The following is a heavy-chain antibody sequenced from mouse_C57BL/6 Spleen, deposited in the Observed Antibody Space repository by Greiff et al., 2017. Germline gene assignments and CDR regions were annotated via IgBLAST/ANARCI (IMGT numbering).Heavy chain of an antibody. CDR3: TRCYYGSSYLWYFDV. CDR2: IDPENGDT. J-gene: IGHJ1*03. V-gene: IGHV14-4*01. D-gene: IGHD1-1*01. CDR1: GFNIKDDY. Sequence: EVQLQQSGAELVRPGASVKLSCTASGFNIKDDYMHWVKQRPEQGLEWIGWIDPENGDTEYASKFQGKATITADTSSNTAYLQLSSLTSEDTAVYYCTRCYYGSSYLWYFDVWGTGTTVTVSS.